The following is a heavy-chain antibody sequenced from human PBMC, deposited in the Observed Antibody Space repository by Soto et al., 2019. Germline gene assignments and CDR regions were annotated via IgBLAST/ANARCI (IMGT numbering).Heavy chain of an antibody. CDR3: ARDGIAAGGSGEYGMDV. Sequence: QVQLVQSGAEVKKPGASVKVSCKASGYTFTGYYMHWVRQAPGQGLEWMGWINPNSGSTNYAQKFQGRVTMTRDTSISTAYMELYRLRSDDTAVYYCARDGIAAGGSGEYGMDVWGQGTTVTVSS. CDR2: INPNSGST. D-gene: IGHD6-13*01. CDR1: GYTFTGYY. V-gene: IGHV1-2*02. J-gene: IGHJ6*02.